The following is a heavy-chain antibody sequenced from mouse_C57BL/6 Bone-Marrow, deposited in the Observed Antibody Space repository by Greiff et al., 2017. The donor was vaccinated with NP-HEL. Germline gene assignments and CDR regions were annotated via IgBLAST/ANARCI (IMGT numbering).Heavy chain of an antibody. Sequence: VQLQQSGAELVRPGASVKLSCTASGFNIKADYMHWVKQRPEQGLEWIGWIDPENGDTEYASKFQGKATITADTSSNTAYLQLSSLTSEDTAVYYCNWAWYFDVWGTGTTVTVSS. J-gene: IGHJ1*03. CDR3: NWAWYFDV. D-gene: IGHD4-1*01. CDR1: GFNIKADY. V-gene: IGHV14-4*01. CDR2: IDPENGDT.